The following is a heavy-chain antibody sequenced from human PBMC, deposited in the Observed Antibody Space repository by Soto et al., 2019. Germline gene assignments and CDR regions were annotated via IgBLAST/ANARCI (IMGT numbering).Heavy chain of an antibody. D-gene: IGHD2-2*01. CDR3: AKALRPSFNLFYYMDV. CDR1: GFTFGSYA. V-gene: IGHV3-23*01. CDR2: LGGNGFTT. J-gene: IGHJ6*03. Sequence: EVQLLESGGGLVQPGGSLRLSCVVSGFTFGSYAMSWVRQAPEKGPEWVAILGGNGFTTYYADSVKGRFTISGDKAKRELFLQLNSLRADDTGVYYCAKALRPSFNLFYYMDVWGRGTSVTVSS.